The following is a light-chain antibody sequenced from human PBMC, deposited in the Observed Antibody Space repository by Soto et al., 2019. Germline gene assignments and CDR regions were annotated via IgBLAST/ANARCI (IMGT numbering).Light chain of an antibody. Sequence: EIVLTQSPGTLSLSPGERATLSCRASQSVSSSYLAWYQQKPGQAPRLLIYGASSRATGIPDRFSGSGSGTDFTLTISRLEPEDFAVYYCQQYNRWVTFGGGTKVDIK. CDR3: QQYNRWVT. J-gene: IGKJ4*01. V-gene: IGKV3-20*01. CDR2: GAS. CDR1: QSVSSSY.